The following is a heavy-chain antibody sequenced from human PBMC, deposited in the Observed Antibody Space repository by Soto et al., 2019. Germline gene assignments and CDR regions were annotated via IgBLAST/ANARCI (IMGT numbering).Heavy chain of an antibody. D-gene: IGHD3-9*01. CDR1: GFTFSNAW. CDR3: TTEPRFDYY. CDR2: IKSKTDGGTT. V-gene: IGHV3-15*01. J-gene: IGHJ4*02. Sequence: GGSVRVSCSASGFTFSNAWMSWFRQAPGKGLEWVGRIKSKTDGGTTDYAAPVKGRFTISRDDSKNTLYLQMNSLKTEDTAVYYRTTEPRFDYYWGQGTLVTVSS.